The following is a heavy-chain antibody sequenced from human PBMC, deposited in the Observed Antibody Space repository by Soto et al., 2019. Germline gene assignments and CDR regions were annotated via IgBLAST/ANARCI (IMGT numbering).Heavy chain of an antibody. V-gene: IGHV3-33*01. J-gene: IGHJ4*02. D-gene: IGHD3-22*01. CDR1: GFTFSSYG. CDR2: IWYDGSNK. CDR3: ARDGDYGYYDSSGYYPY. Sequence: QVQLVESGGGVVQPGRSLRLSCAASGFTFSSYGMHWVRQAPGKGLEWVAVIWYDGSNKYYADSVKGRFTISRDNSKNTLYLQMNSLGAEDTAVYYCARDGDYGYYDSSGYYPYWGQGTLVTVSS.